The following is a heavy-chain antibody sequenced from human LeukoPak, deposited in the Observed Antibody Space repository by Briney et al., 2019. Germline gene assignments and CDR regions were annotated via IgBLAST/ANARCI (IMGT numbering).Heavy chain of an antibody. CDR2: INPNSGGT. CDR1: GYTFTSYY. V-gene: IGHV1-2*04. Sequence: ASVKVSCKASGYTFTSYYMHWVRQAPGQGLEWMGWINPNSGGTNYAQKFQGWVTMTRDTSISTAYMELSRLRSDDTAVYYCARESGPQIEYSSGWYFDYWGQGTLVTVSS. D-gene: IGHD6-19*01. J-gene: IGHJ4*02. CDR3: ARESGPQIEYSSGWYFDY.